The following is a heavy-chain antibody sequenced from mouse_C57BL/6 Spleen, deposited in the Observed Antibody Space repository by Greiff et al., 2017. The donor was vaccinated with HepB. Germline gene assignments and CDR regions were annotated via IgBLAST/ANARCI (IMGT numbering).Heavy chain of an antibody. J-gene: IGHJ4*01. CDR1: GYTFTNYW. CDR3: ARRLYGGDYAMDY. D-gene: IGHD1-2*01. CDR2: IYPGGGYT. V-gene: IGHV1-63*01. Sequence: QVQLKESGAELVRPGTSVKMSCKASGYTFTNYWIGWAKQRPGHGLEWIGDIYPGGGYTNYNEKFKGKATLTADKSSSTAYMQFSSLTSEDSAIYYCARRLYGGDYAMDYWGQGTSVTVSS.